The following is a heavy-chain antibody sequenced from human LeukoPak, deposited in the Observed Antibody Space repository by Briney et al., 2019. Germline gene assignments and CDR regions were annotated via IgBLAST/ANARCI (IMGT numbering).Heavy chain of an antibody. CDR2: MKQDGSEK. Sequence: GGSLRLSCAASGFTFSRYWMSWVRQAPGKGLECVANMKQDGSEKYYVDSVKGRFTISRDNAKNSLYLQMNSLKTEDTAVYYCRGGYGGDDNWGQGSLVTVSS. J-gene: IGHJ4*02. V-gene: IGHV3-7*03. D-gene: IGHD3-22*01. CDR3: RGGYGGDDN. CDR1: GFTFSRYW.